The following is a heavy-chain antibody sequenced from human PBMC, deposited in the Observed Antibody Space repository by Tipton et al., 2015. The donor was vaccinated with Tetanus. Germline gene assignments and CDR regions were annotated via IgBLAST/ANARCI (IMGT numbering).Heavy chain of an antibody. CDR2: ISPSGRT. D-gene: IGHD2-2*01. Sequence: TLSLTCTVSGGSIRSGDYSWNWIRQPPGKGLEWLAYISPSGRTNSNYPLKSRVTISVATSKNQFSLKLSSVTAADTAIYYCAREVPAAGHFDSWGRGTLVTVSS. CDR1: GGSIRSGDYS. V-gene: IGHV4-61*08. J-gene: IGHJ4*02. CDR3: AREVPAAGHFDS.